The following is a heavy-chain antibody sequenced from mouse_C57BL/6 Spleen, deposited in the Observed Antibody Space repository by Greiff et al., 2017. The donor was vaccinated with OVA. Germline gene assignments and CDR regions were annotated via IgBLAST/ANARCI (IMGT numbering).Heavy chain of an antibody. D-gene: IGHD1-1*01. Sequence: EVKLVESEGGLVQPGSSMKLSCTASGFTFSDYYMAWVRQVPEKGLEWVANINYDGSSTYYLDSLKSRFIISRDNAKNILYLQKSSLKSEDTATYYWARGGGYGSSYGDYFDYWGQGTTLTVSS. CDR3: ARGGGYGSSYGDYFDY. CDR1: GFTFSDYY. V-gene: IGHV5-16*01. CDR2: INYDGSST. J-gene: IGHJ2*01.